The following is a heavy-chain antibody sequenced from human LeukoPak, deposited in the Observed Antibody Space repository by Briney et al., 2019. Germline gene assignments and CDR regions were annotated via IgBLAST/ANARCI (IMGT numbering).Heavy chain of an antibody. V-gene: IGHV3-48*03. CDR2: ISSSGSTI. Sequence: PGGSLRLSCVASGFTFSSYEMTWVRQAPGKGLEWLSYISSSGSTIYYADSVKGRFTVSRDNAKNSLYLQMNSLRAEDTAVYYCARDQGLRFLEWFREAFDIWGQGTMVTVSS. D-gene: IGHD3-3*01. CDR3: ARDQGLRFLEWFREAFDI. J-gene: IGHJ3*02. CDR1: GFTFSSYE.